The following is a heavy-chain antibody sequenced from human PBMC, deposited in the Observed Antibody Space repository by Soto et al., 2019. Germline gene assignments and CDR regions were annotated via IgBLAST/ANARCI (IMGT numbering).Heavy chain of an antibody. Sequence: QVQLVESGGGVVQPGRSLRLSCAASGFTFSSYGMHWVHQAPGKGLEWVAVISYDGSNKYYADSVKGRFTISRDNSKNTLYLQMNSLRAEDTAVYYCAKVQERYSSGWYADFDYWGQGTLVTVSS. CDR1: GFTFSSYG. CDR2: ISYDGSNK. CDR3: AKVQERYSSGWYADFDY. D-gene: IGHD6-19*01. V-gene: IGHV3-30*18. J-gene: IGHJ4*02.